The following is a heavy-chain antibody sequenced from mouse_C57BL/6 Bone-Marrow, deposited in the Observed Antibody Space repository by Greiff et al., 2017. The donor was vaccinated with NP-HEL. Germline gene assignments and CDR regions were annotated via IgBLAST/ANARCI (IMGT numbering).Heavy chain of an antibody. J-gene: IGHJ4*01. V-gene: IGHV14-4*01. CDR2: IDPENGDT. CDR1: GFNIKDDY. D-gene: IGHD1-1*01. Sequence: EVQLQQSGAELVRPGASVKLSCTVSGFNIKDDYMHWVQQRPEQGLEWIGWIDPENGDTEYASKFQGQATITADTSSNTAYLQLSSLTSEDTAVYYCTTGGSSPYAMDYWGQGTSVTVSS. CDR3: TTGGSSPYAMDY.